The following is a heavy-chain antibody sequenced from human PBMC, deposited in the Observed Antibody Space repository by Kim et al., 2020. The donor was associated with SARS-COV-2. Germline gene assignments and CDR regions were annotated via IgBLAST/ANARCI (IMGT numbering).Heavy chain of an antibody. Sequence: ASVKVSCKASGYTYTSYGMNWVRQAPGHGLEWMGWISTNTGNPTYAQGFTGRFVFSLDTSVSTAYLQISSLKAEATAVYYCAIFRRGDSQPHGMDIWGQ. J-gene: IGHJ6*01. CDR2: ISTNTGNP. CDR3: AIFRRGDSQPHGMDI. CDR1: GYTYTSYG. D-gene: IGHD3-22*01. V-gene: IGHV7-4-1*02.